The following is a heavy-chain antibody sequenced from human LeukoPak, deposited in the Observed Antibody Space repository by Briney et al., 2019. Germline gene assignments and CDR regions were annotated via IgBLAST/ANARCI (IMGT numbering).Heavy chain of an antibody. CDR2: MNPNSGNT. D-gene: IGHD6-19*01. CDR3: ARDVNSGWYTDY. CDR1: GYTFTSYD. V-gene: IGHV1-8*02. Sequence: ASVKVSCKASGYTFTSYDINWVRQATGQGLEWMGWMNPNSGNTGYAQKFQGRVTMTRNTSISTAYMELSSLRSEDTAVYYCARDVNSGWYTDYWGQGTLVTVSS. J-gene: IGHJ4*02.